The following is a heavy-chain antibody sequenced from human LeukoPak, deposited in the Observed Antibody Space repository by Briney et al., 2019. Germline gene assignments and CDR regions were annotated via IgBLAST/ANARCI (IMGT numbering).Heavy chain of an antibody. Sequence: GASVKVSCKASGYTFTSYYMHWVRLAPGQGLEWMGGIIPIFGTANYAQKFQGRVTITTDESTSTAYMELSSLRSEDTAVYYCTRSQYCSSTSCYWNYRWDYFDYWGQGTLVTVSS. CDR1: GYTFTSYY. J-gene: IGHJ4*02. D-gene: IGHD2-2*01. CDR2: IIPIFGTA. CDR3: TRSQYCSSTSCYWNYRWDYFDY. V-gene: IGHV1-69*05.